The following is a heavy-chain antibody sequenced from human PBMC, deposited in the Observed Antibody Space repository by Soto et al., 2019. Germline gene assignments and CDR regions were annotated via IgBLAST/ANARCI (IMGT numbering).Heavy chain of an antibody. CDR1: GGSISSGDYY. CDR2: IYYSGST. J-gene: IGHJ4*02. Sequence: QVQLQESGPGLVKPSQTLSLTCTVSGGSISSGDYYWSWIRQPPGKGLEWIGYIYYSGSTYYNPSLKSRVTISVDTSKNQFSLKRSSVTAADTAVYYCARKEAYYDFWSGPIDYWGQGTLVTVSS. D-gene: IGHD3-3*01. CDR3: ARKEAYYDFWSGPIDY. V-gene: IGHV4-30-4*01.